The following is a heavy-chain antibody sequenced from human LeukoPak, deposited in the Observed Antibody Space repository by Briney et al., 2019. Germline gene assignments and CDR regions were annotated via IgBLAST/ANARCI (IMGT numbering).Heavy chain of an antibody. V-gene: IGHV3-48*03. Sequence: PGGSLRLSCAASGFTFSSYEMNWVRQAPGKGLEWVSYISSSGGTIYYADSVKGRFNISRDNAKNSLYLQMNSLRAEDTAVYYCARAVLYYYYGMDVWGQGTTVTVSS. CDR3: ARAVLYYYYGMDV. CDR1: GFTFSSYE. J-gene: IGHJ6*02. CDR2: ISSSGGTI.